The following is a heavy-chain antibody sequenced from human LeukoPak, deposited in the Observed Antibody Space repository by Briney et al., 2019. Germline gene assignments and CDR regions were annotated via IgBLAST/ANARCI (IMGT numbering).Heavy chain of an antibody. D-gene: IGHD3-10*01. CDR3: ARLPTGFPNWFDS. CDR1: GGSIISSTYT. V-gene: IGHV4-39*01. Sequence: SETLSLTCTVSGGSIISSTYTWGWIRQPPGMELEWLGTVYYSGTTYYNPSLKSRVTMSADTSKNQFSLRLTSVTAADTAVYYCARLPTGFPNWFDSWGHGTLVTVSS. CDR2: VYYSGTT. J-gene: IGHJ5*01.